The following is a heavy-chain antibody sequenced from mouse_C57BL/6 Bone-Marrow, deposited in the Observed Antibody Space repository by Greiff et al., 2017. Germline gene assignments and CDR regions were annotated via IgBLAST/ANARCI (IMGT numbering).Heavy chain of an antibody. CDR2: ISSGSSTI. Sequence: EVQLMESGGGLVKPGGSLKLSCAASGFTFSDYGMHWVRQAPEKGLEWVAYISSGSSTIYYADTVKGRFTISRDNAKNTLFLQMTSLRSEDTAMYYCARPTNLNFDYWGQGTTLTVSS. J-gene: IGHJ2*01. CDR1: GFTFSDYG. D-gene: IGHD4-1*01. CDR3: ARPTNLNFDY. V-gene: IGHV5-17*01.